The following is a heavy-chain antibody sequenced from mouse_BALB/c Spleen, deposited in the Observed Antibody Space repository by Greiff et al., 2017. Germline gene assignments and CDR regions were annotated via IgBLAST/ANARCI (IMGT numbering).Heavy chain of an antibody. D-gene: IGHD1-1*01. CDR1: GFAFSSYD. J-gene: IGHJ3*01. V-gene: IGHV5-12-1*01. CDR3: ARQGYYGSSWFAY. Sequence: EVKLMESGGGLVKPGGSLKLSCAASGFAFSSYDMSWVRQTPEKRLEWVAYISSGGGSTYYPDTVKGRFTISRDNAKNTLYLQMSSLKSEDTAMYYCARQGYYGSSWFAYWGQGTLVTVSA. CDR2: ISSGGGST.